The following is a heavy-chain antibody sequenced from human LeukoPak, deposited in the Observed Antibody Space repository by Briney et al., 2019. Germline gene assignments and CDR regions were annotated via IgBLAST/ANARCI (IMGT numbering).Heavy chain of an antibody. J-gene: IGHJ5*02. V-gene: IGHV3-21*01. Sequence: PGGSLRLSCAASGFTFSSDSMNWVRQSPWKGLEGVSSISSSSSYIYYADSVKGRFTISRDNAKNSLYLQMNSLRAEDTAAYYCASVGYSSSWSPSGNWFDPWGQGTLVTVSS. CDR3: ASVGYSSSWSPSGNWFDP. D-gene: IGHD6-13*01. CDR2: ISSSSSYI. CDR1: GFTFSSDS.